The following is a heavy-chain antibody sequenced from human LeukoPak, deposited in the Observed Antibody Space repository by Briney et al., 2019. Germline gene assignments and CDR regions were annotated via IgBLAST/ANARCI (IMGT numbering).Heavy chain of an antibody. V-gene: IGHV1-18*01. Sequence: GASVKVSCKASGYTLTSYGISWVRQAPGQGLEWMGWISAYNGNTNYAQKLQGRVTMTTDTSTSTAYMELRSLRSDDTAVYYCARVDYGGNPFGHWFDPWGQGTLVTVSS. D-gene: IGHD4-23*01. J-gene: IGHJ5*02. CDR3: ARVDYGGNPFGHWFDP. CDR1: GYTLTSYG. CDR2: ISAYNGNT.